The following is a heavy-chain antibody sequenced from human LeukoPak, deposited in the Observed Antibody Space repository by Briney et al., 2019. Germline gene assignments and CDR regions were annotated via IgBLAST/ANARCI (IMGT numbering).Heavy chain of an antibody. CDR1: GFTFDDYA. CDR2: ISWNSGSI. CDR3: AKATSASIAATTFDY. D-gene: IGHD6-13*01. Sequence: GRSLRLSCAASGFTFDDYAMHWVRQAPGKGLEWVSGISWNSGSIGYADSVKGRFTISRDNAKNSLYLQMNSLRAEDMALYYCAKATSASIAATTFDYWGQGTLVTVSS. V-gene: IGHV3-9*03. J-gene: IGHJ4*02.